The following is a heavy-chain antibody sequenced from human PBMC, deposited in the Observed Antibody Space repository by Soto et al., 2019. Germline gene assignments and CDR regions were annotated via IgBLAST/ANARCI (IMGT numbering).Heavy chain of an antibody. D-gene: IGHD1-26*01. V-gene: IGHV3-30*02. CDR2: APYDAYSL. CDR1: GFTFTSSA. J-gene: IGHJ4*02. CDR3: AKNTYNGIYRGDAFDS. Sequence: QVHLAESGGGVVQPGGSLSLSCFASGFTFTSSAMNWVRQVPGRGLEWVALAPYDAYSLSYAESVRGRFIISRDNSNNSIYLQMNSLRPDDTGVYYCAKNTYNGIYRGDAFDSWGQGIHVTVSS.